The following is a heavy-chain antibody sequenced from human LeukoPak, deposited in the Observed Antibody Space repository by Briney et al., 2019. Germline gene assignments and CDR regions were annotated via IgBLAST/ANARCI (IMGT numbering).Heavy chain of an antibody. V-gene: IGHV1-2*04. J-gene: IGHJ4*02. D-gene: IGHD6-19*01. CDR1: GYTFTGYY. Sequence: ASVKVSCTASGYTFTGYYMHWVRQAPGQGLEWMGWINPNSGGTNYAQKFQGWVTMTRDTSISTAYMELSRLRSDDTAVYYCAREFVYSSGWAFDYWGQGTLVTVSS. CDR2: INPNSGGT. CDR3: AREFVYSSGWAFDY.